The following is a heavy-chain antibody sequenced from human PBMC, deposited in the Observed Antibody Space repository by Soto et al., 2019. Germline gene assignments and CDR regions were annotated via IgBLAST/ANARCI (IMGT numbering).Heavy chain of an antibody. J-gene: IGHJ6*03. CDR3: ARSGLGDPKRAYFYMDV. V-gene: IGHV3-48*01. CDR2: ISSSSSTI. D-gene: IGHD3-16*01. Sequence: GGSLRLSCAASGFTFASYSMNWVRQAPGKGLEWVSYISSSSSTIYYADSVKGRFTISRDNAKNSLYLQMNSLRAEDTAVYYCARSGLGDPKRAYFYMDVWGKGTTVTVSS. CDR1: GFTFASYS.